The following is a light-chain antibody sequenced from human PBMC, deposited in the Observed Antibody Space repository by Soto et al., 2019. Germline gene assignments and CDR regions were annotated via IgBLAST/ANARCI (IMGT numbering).Light chain of an antibody. CDR3: SSKRDSSTLFV. CDR1: SSDVGAYNY. Sequence: QSVLTQPASVSGSPGQSITISCTGTSSDVGAYNYVSWYQHHPGKVPKLLIYEVTNRPSGVSDRFSGSKSGNTASLTISGLQAEDEADYYYSSKRDSSTLFVFGTGTKLTVL. CDR2: EVT. J-gene: IGLJ1*01. V-gene: IGLV2-14*01.